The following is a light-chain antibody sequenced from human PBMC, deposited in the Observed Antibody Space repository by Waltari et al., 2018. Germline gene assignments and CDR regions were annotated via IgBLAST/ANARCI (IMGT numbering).Light chain of an antibody. CDR3: SSHTATVPHV. CDR1: SNDVGGYGY. Sequence: QSALTQPASMSGSPGQSITISCTGTSNDVGGYGYVSWYQQYPGKAPKLIIYEVPYRPSGIPPRFSGSKSGNTASLTISGLQAEDEADYYCSSHTATVPHVFGTGTRVTVV. CDR2: EVP. J-gene: IGLJ1*01. V-gene: IGLV2-14*01.